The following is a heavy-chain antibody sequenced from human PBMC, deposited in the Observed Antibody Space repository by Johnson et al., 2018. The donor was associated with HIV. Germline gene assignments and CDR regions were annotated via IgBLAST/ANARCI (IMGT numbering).Heavy chain of an antibody. D-gene: IGHD1-26*01. Sequence: VQLVESGGGVVRPGGSLRLSCAASGFTFDDYGMSWVRQAPGKGLEWVANIKQDGSEKYYVDSVKGRFTISRDNAKNSLYLQMNSLRAEDTAVYYCARGVGATLVPNDAFDIWGQGTMVTVSS. V-gene: IGHV3-7*05. CDR2: IKQDGSEK. CDR3: ARGVGATLVPNDAFDI. J-gene: IGHJ3*02. CDR1: GFTFDDYG.